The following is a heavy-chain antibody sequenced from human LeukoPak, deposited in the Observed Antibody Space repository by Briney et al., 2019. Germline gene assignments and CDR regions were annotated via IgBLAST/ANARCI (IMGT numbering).Heavy chain of an antibody. D-gene: IGHD3-3*01. CDR3: AKDSVFGVAPLLDAFDI. J-gene: IGHJ3*02. CDR1: GFTVSSNY. Sequence: GGSLRLSCAASGFTVSSNYMSSVRQAPGEGLGRVSVIYSGGSTYYADSVKGRFTISRDNSKNTLYLQMNSLRAEDTAVYYCAKDSVFGVAPLLDAFDIWGQGTMVTVSS. CDR2: IYSGGST. V-gene: IGHV3-66*01.